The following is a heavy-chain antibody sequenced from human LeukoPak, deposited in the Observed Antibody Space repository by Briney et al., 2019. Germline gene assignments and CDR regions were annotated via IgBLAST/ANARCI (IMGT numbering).Heavy chain of an antibody. CDR2: IWSDGSNR. D-gene: IGHD3-3*01. Sequence: GESLKISCAASGFMFTHHGMHWVRQAPGKGLEWVAVIWSDGSNRFYSDSVKGRFAISRDDSNDMVYLQMNGLRADDTAVYYCAREKNDVLGFVESLPTAEPYFDRWGQGTLVIVSS. J-gene: IGHJ4*02. V-gene: IGHV3-33*01. CDR1: GFMFTHHG. CDR3: AREKNDVLGFVESLPTAEPYFDR.